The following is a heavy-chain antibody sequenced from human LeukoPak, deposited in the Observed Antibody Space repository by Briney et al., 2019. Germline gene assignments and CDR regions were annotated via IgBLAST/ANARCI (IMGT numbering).Heavy chain of an antibody. CDR1: GGSISSYY. CDR2: IYYGGST. J-gene: IGHJ4*02. Sequence: SETLSLTCTVSGGSISSYYWSWIRQPPGKGLEWIGYIYYGGSTNYNPSLKSRVTISVDTSKNQFSLKLSSVTAADTAVYYCARGYSYGVGFDYWGQGTLVTVSS. V-gene: IGHV4-59*01. D-gene: IGHD5-18*01. CDR3: ARGYSYGVGFDY.